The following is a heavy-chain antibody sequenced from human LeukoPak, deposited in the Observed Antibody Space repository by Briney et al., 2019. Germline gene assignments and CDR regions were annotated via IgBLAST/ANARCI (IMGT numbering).Heavy chain of an antibody. V-gene: IGHV3-48*03. J-gene: IGHJ4*02. D-gene: IGHD3-10*01. Sequence: GGSLRLSCAASGFTFSNYEMHWVRRAPGKGLEWVSYISSGGSTVYYADSVRGRFTVSRDNAKNSLYLQMSSLRAEDTAVYYCARGGSFVEYWGQGTLVSVSS. CDR3: ARGGSFVEY. CDR2: ISSGGSTV. CDR1: GFTFSNYE.